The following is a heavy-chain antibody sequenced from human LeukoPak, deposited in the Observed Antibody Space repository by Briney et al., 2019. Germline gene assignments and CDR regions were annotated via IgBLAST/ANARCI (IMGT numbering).Heavy chain of an antibody. D-gene: IGHD3-22*01. J-gene: IGHJ4*02. CDR2: ISSSSSYI. CDR3: ARDRYYDSSGYSYYFDY. Sequence: PGGSLRLSCAASGFTFSSYSMNWVRQAPGKGLEWVSSISSSSSYIYYADSVKGRFTISRDNAKNSLYLQMNSLRAEDTAVYYCARDRYYDSSGYSYYFDYWGRGTLVTVSS. CDR1: GFTFSSYS. V-gene: IGHV3-21*01.